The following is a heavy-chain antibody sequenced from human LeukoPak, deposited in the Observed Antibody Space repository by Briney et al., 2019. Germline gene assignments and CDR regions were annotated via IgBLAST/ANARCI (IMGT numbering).Heavy chain of an antibody. J-gene: IGHJ1*01. CDR3: ARENGDGHNRALRYFQR. V-gene: IGHV3-30*01. Sequence: PGGSLRLSCAASGFTFSSYALHWVRQAPGKGLEWVALISYDGTNKYYADSVKGRFTISRDDSKKTLYLQMNSLRADDTAVYYCARENGDGHNRALRYFQRWGQGTLVTVSS. CDR2: ISYDGTNK. D-gene: IGHD5-24*01. CDR1: GFTFSSYA.